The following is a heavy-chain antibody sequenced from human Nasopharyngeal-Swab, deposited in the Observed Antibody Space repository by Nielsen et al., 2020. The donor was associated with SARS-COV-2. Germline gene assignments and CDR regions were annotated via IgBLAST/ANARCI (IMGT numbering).Heavy chain of an antibody. CDR3: ARDRGGAAAGKRPYYFDY. D-gene: IGHD6-13*01. CDR1: GGSVSSGSYY. J-gene: IGHJ4*02. Sequence: SETLSLTCTVSGGSVSSGSYYWSWIWQPPGKGLEWIGYIYYSGSTNYNPSLKSRVTISVDTSKNQFSLKLSSVTAADTAVYYCARDRGGAAAGKRPYYFDYWGQGTLVTVSS. V-gene: IGHV4-61*01. CDR2: IYYSGST.